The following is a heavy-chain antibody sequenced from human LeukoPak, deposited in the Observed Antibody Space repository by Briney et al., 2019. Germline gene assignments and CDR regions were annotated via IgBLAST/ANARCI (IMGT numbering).Heavy chain of an antibody. CDR1: GFTVSSNY. J-gene: IGHJ4*02. D-gene: IGHD3-10*01. V-gene: IGHV3-53*01. Sequence: AGGSLRLACADSGFTVSSNYMSWVGQAPGKGLEWVSVIYSGGSTYYADSVKGRSTISRDNSKNTLYLQMNSLRAEDTAVYYCARDHYYGSGSPGYSGQGTLVTVSS. CDR3: ARDHYYGSGSPGY. CDR2: IYSGGST.